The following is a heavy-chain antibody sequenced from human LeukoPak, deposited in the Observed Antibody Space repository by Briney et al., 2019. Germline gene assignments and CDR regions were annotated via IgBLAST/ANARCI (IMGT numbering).Heavy chain of an antibody. J-gene: IGHJ4*02. CDR2: INHSGST. Sequence: SETLSLTCAVYGGSFSGYYWSWIRQPPGKGLEWIGEINHSGSTNYNPSLKSRVTISVDTSKNQFSLKLSSVTAADTAVYYCARQRVFDYWGQGILVTVSS. CDR1: GGSFSGYY. V-gene: IGHV4-34*01. CDR3: ARQRVFDY.